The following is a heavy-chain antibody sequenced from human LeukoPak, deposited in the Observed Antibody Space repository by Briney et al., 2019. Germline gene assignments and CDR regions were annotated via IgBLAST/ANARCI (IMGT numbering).Heavy chain of an antibody. CDR1: GYTFTGYY. CDR3: AGTYYYDSSGYYVFDY. V-gene: IGHV1-2*02. D-gene: IGHD3-22*01. CDR2: INPNSGGT. J-gene: IGHJ4*02. Sequence: ASVKVSCKASGYTFTGYYMHWVRQAPGQGLEWMGWINPNSGGTNYAQKFQGRVTMTRDTSISTAYTELSRLRSDDTAVYYCAGTYYYDSSGYYVFDYWGQGTLVTVSS.